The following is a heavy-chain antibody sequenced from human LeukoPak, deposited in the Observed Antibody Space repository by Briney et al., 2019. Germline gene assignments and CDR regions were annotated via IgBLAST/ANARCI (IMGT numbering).Heavy chain of an antibody. D-gene: IGHD6-13*01. V-gene: IGHV1-18*01. J-gene: IGHJ4*02. CDR1: GYTFTSYD. Sequence: PGASVKVSCKASGYTFTSYDINWVRQAPGQGLEWMGWISAYNGNANYAHNLQGRVTMTTDTSTSTAYMELRSLTSDDTAVYYCAREAATGVYFDHWGQGTLVTVSS. CDR2: ISAYNGNA. CDR3: AREAATGVYFDH.